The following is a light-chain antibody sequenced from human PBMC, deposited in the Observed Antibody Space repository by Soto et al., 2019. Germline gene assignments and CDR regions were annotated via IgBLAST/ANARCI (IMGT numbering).Light chain of an antibody. J-gene: IGKJ1*01. CDR3: QQYHSSPRT. V-gene: IGKV3-20*01. CDR1: QSVSSGY. CDR2: GAS. Sequence: EIVLTQSPGTLSLSPGERATLSCRASQSVSSGYLAWYQQKPGQAPRLLFYGASSRATGIPDRFSGSGSRTDVPLTISRLEPEDFAVYFCQQYHSSPRTFGQGTKVEIK.